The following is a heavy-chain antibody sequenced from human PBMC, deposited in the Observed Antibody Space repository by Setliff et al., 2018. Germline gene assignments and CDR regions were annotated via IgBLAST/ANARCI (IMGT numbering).Heavy chain of an antibody. D-gene: IGHD6-25*01. CDR1: GGSINSGVYY. Sequence: SETLSLTCTVSGGSINSGVYYWGWIRQPPGKGLEWIGRIYHGGDTYYNASLKSRLTISVDTSKNQFSLSLTSVTAEDTAVYYCARMSGFAYMDVWGKGTPVTVSS. V-gene: IGHV4-39*01. CDR3: ARMSGFAYMDV. CDR2: IYHGGDT. J-gene: IGHJ6*03.